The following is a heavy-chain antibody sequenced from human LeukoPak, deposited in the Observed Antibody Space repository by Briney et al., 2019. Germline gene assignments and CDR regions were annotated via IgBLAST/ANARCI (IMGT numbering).Heavy chain of an antibody. CDR1: GYTFTSYA. J-gene: IGHJ4*02. V-gene: IGHV7-4-1*02. CDR2: INTNTGNP. D-gene: IGHD6-19*01. Sequence: GASVKVSCKASGYTFTSYAMNWVRQAPGQGLEWMGWINTNTGNPTYAQGFTGRFVFSLDTSVSTAYLQISSLKAEDTAVYYCARDLAVFYSSGWYPYYWGQGTLVTVSS. CDR3: ARDLAVFYSSGWYPYY.